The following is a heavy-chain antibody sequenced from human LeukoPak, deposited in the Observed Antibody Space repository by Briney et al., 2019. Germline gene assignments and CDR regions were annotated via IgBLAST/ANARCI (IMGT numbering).Heavy chain of an antibody. V-gene: IGHV3-23*01. CDR3: ANTYSRWPLGYFDN. D-gene: IGHD4-23*01. CDR2: ISGGGSNT. CDR1: GFTFSNYA. Sequence: PGGSLRLSCAASGFTFSNYAMSWVRQAPGKGLECVSTISGGGSNTYYAESVRGRFTISRDNSKNTLYLQMDSLRVEDTALYFCANTYSRWPLGYFDNWGQGTLVTVSS. J-gene: IGHJ4*02.